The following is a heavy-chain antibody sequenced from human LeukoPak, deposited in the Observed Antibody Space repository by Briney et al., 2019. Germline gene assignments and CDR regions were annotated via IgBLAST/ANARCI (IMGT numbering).Heavy chain of an antibody. V-gene: IGHV3-23*01. D-gene: IGHD3-10*01. CDR3: AKSWDAFDF. CDR1: GFTFSSYA. Sequence: GGSLRLSCAASGFTFSSYAMHWVRQAPGKGLEWVSGILGSGDSTYYADAVKGRFTISRDNSKNTLYLQMSTLRAEDTAVYYCAKSWDAFDFWGQGTMVTVSS. J-gene: IGHJ3*01. CDR2: ILGSGDST.